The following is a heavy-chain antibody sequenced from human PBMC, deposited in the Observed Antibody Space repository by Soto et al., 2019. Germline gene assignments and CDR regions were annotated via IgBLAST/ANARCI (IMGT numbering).Heavy chain of an antibody. CDR1: GGSIRSSY. CDR2: IYYSGST. D-gene: IGHD3-3*01. V-gene: IGHV4-59*01. J-gene: IGHJ6*02. Sequence: SETLSLTCTSSGGSIRSSYWTWFRQPPGKGLEWIGNIYYSGSTNYNPSLKSRVTISVDTSKNQFSLKLSSVTAADTAVYYCARTAPYDFWSGYYKWPSYYYYGMDVWGQGTTVTVSS. CDR3: ARTAPYDFWSGYYKWPSYYYYGMDV.